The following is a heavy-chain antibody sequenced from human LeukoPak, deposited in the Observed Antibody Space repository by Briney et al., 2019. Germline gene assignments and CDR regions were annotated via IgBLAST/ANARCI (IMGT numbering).Heavy chain of an antibody. CDR2: IYSGGNT. CDR3: ALNLYCSSTSCYLGSFDY. V-gene: IGHV3-66*01. J-gene: IGHJ4*02. D-gene: IGHD2-2*01. Sequence: GGSLRLSCAASGFTVSSNFMSWVRQAPGTGLEWVSVIYSGGNTYYADSVKGRFTISRDNSQTTLYLQMNSLRAEDTAVYYCALNLYCSSTSCYLGSFDYWGQGTLVTVSS. CDR1: GFTVSSNF.